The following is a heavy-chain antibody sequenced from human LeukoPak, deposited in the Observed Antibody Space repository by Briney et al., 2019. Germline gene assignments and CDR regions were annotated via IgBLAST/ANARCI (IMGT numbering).Heavy chain of an antibody. D-gene: IGHD6-13*01. CDR3: AKDPRSVTAAAGTGYFDY. CDR1: GFTFSSYA. CDR2: ISGSGGST. Sequence: GGSLRLSCAASGFTFSSYAMSWLRQAPWKGLEWVSAISGSGGSTYYADSVQGRFTISRDNSKKTLYLQMNSLRAEDTAVYYCAKDPRSVTAAAGTGYFDYWGQGTLVTVSS. V-gene: IGHV3-23*01. J-gene: IGHJ4*02.